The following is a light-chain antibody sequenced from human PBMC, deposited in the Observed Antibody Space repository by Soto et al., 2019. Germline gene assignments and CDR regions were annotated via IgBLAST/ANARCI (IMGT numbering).Light chain of an antibody. V-gene: IGKV3-15*01. CDR1: QSVSNN. J-gene: IGKJ1*01. Sequence: EIVMTQSPATLSVSPGERATLSCRASQSVSNNLAWYQKKPGQAPRLLIYGASTRATGIPARFSGSGSGTEFTLTISNLQSEDFAFYYCHQYNNWWTFGQGTRVDIK. CDR2: GAS. CDR3: HQYNNWWT.